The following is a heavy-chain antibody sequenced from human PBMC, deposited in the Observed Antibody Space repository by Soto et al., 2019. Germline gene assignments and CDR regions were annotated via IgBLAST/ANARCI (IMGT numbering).Heavy chain of an antibody. V-gene: IGHV4-59*11. J-gene: IGHJ4*02. Sequence: QVQLQESGPGLVNPSETLSLTCTVSGGSINNHYWSWIRQPPGKGLEWIGYTYYSGTTNYNPSLKGRVTISVDTSKNQFSLILTSLTAADTATYYCARANWYCEYWGKGNLVTVSS. CDR2: TYYSGTT. CDR3: ARANWYCEY. CDR1: GGSINNHY. D-gene: IGHD2-8*01.